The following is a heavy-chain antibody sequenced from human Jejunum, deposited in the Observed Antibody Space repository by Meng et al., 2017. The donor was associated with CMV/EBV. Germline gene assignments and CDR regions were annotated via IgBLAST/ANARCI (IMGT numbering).Heavy chain of an antibody. CDR3: ARRPIAVAGRDWFDP. CDR1: GGSIRSSSYY. D-gene: IGHD6-19*01. CDR2: INYSGST. Sequence: SGGSIRSSSYYWGWIRQPPGKGLEWIGSINYSGSTYYNPSLKSRVTISLDTSKNQFSLRLTSVTAADTAVYYCARRPIAVAGRDWFDPWGQGTLVTVSS. J-gene: IGHJ5*02. V-gene: IGHV4-39*07.